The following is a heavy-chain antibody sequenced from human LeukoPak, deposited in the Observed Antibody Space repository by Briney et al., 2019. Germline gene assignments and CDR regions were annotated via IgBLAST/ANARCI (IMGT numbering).Heavy chain of an antibody. V-gene: IGHV4-39*07. CDR1: GASISSGSHH. D-gene: IGHD3-3*02. CDR2: IYHSGST. J-gene: IGHJ4*02. Sequence: SETLSLTCTVSGASISSGSHHWGWFRQSPGKGLEWIGEIYHSGSTNYNPSLKSRVTISVDKSKNQFSLKLSSVTAADTAVYYCARAYISSSYFDYWGQGTLVTVSS. CDR3: ARAYISSSYFDY.